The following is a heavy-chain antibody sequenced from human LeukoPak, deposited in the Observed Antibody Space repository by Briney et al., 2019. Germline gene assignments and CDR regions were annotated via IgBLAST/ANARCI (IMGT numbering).Heavy chain of an antibody. CDR1: GGSFSGYY. V-gene: IGHV4-34*01. D-gene: IGHD3-10*01. J-gene: IGHJ4*02. Sequence: SETLSLTCAVYGGSFSGYYWSWIRQPPGKGLEWIGEINHSGSTNYNPSLKSRVTISVDTSKNQFSLKLSSVTAADTAVYYCARDRSTYYYGSGSSYFDYWGRGTLVTVSS. CDR3: ARDRSTYYYGSGSSYFDY. CDR2: INHSGST.